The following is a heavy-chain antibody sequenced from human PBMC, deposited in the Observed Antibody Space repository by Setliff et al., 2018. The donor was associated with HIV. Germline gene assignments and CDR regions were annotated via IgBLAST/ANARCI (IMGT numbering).Heavy chain of an antibody. CDR1: GGPISSSSYY. Sequence: KASETLSLTCTVSGGPISSSSYYWGWIRQPPGKGLEWIGYFYYTGSTDYNPSLMSRVTISLDTPKNQFSLKLNSVIAADTAVYYCARNRVPSSLWGQGTLVTVSS. CDR3: ARNRVPSSL. J-gene: IGHJ4*02. D-gene: IGHD3-10*01. CDR2: FYYTGST. V-gene: IGHV4-61*05.